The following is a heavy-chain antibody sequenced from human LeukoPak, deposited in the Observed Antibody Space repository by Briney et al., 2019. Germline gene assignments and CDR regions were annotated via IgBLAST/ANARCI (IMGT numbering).Heavy chain of an antibody. V-gene: IGHV1-69*04. J-gene: IGHJ4*02. D-gene: IGHD1-26*01. CDR1: GGTFSSYA. CDR2: ITPILGIA. CDR3: ARDTYSGSYYN. Sequence: SVKVSCKASGGTFSSYAISWVRQAPGQGLEWMGRITPILGIANYAQKFQGRVTITADKSTSTAYMELSSLRSEDTAVYYCARDTYSGSYYNWGQGTLVTVSS.